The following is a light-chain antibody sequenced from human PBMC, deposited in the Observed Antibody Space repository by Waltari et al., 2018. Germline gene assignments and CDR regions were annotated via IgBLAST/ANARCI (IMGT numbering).Light chain of an antibody. V-gene: IGKV1-5*03. CDR1: QSISIW. CDR3: QHYNSYLWT. Sequence: DIQMTQSPSTLSASVGDRLTITCRASQSISIWLAWYQQKPGKAPKLLIYKASSLESGVPSRFSGTGSGTEFTLTISSLQPDDFATYYCQHYNSYLWTFGQGTKVEIK. CDR2: KAS. J-gene: IGKJ1*01.